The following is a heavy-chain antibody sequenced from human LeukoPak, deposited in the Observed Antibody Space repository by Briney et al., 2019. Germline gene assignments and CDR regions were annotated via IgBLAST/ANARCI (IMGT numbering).Heavy chain of an antibody. J-gene: IGHJ3*02. CDR1: GDSVSSNSAA. D-gene: IGHD6-19*01. CDR2: TYYRSKWYN. CDR3: ARVGSTSGWYFALQTGDAFDI. Sequence: PSQTLSLTCAISGDSVSSNSAAWNWIRQSPSRGLEWLGRTYYRSKWYNDYAVSVKSRITINPDTSKNQFSLQLNSVTPEDTAVYFCARVGSTSGWYFALQTGDAFDIWGQGTMVTVSS. V-gene: IGHV6-1*01.